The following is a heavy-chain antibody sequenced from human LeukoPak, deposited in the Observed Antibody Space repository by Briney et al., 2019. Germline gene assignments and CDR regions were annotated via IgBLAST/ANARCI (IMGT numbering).Heavy chain of an antibody. CDR3: AREGYDSSGYYYVFDY. V-gene: IGHV4-4*02. CDR1: GGSISSSNW. J-gene: IGHJ4*02. Sequence: PSETLSLTCAVSGGSISSSNWWSWVRQPPGQGLEWIGEIYHSGSTNYNPSLKSRVTISVDKSKNQFSLKLSSVTAADTAVYYCAREGYDSSGYYYVFDYWGQGTLVTVSS. CDR2: IYHSGST. D-gene: IGHD3-22*01.